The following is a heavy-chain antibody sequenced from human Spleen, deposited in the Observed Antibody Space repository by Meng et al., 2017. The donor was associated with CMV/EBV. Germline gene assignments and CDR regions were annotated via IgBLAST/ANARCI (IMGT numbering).Heavy chain of an antibody. V-gene: IGHV3-48*03. CDR1: GFTFNTCE. D-gene: IGHD3-9*01. CDR2: ISSSGSAI. J-gene: IGHJ4*02. Sequence: GGSLRLSCAASGFTFNTCEMNWVRQAPGRGLEWVSYISSSGSAIYYAASVKGRFTISRDNAKNSLYLQMNSLRAEDTAVYYCARTGYSPLYYFDYWGQGTLVTVSS. CDR3: ARTGYSPLYYFDY.